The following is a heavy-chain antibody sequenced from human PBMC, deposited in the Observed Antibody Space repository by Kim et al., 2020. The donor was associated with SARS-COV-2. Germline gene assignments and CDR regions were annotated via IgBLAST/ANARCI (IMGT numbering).Heavy chain of an antibody. CDR3: AKDINAGGWLPLAGIDS. CDR1: GFTFSTYG. J-gene: IGHJ4*02. D-gene: IGHD5-12*01. CDR2: MSYDGSNK. Sequence: GGSLRLSCAASGFTFSTYGMHWVRQAPGKGLEWVAVMSYDGSNKYYADSVKGRFTISRDNSKNTLYLQMNSLRTEDTAVYFCAKDINAGGWLPLAGIDSWGQGTLVTVSS. V-gene: IGHV3-30*18.